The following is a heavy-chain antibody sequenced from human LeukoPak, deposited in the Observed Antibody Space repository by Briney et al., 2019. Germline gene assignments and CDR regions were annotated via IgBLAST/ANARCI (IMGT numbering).Heavy chain of an antibody. CDR1: GGSISSYY. J-gene: IGHJ6*02. D-gene: IGHD2-15*01. V-gene: IGHV4-59*01. CDR2: IFYTGSI. CDR3: ARGVVVVAAAYSYYAMDV. Sequence: SETLSLTCTVSGGSISSYYWSWIRQPPGKGLEWIGHIFYTGSINHNPSLRGRVTISVDTSKNHFSLKLSSVTAADTAVYYCARGVVVVAAAYSYYAMDVWGQGTTVTVSS.